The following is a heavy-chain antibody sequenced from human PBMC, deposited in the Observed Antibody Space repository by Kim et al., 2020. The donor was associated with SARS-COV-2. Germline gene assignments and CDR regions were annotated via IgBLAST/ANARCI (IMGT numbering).Heavy chain of an antibody. Sequence: QKLQGRVTMTTDTSTSTAYMELRSLRSDDTAVYYCARGIITGTTGDAFDIWGQGTMVTVSS. V-gene: IGHV1-18*01. J-gene: IGHJ3*02. CDR3: ARGIITGTTGDAFDI. D-gene: IGHD1-7*01.